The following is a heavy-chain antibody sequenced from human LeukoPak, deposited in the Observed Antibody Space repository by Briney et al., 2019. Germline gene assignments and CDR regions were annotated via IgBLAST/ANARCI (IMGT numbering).Heavy chain of an antibody. CDR3: ARGRLVRGVRLNYYYYMDV. CDR1: GGSISSYY. V-gene: IGHV4-4*07. J-gene: IGHJ6*03. D-gene: IGHD3-10*01. Sequence: SETLSLTCTVSGGSISSYYWSWIRQPAGKGLEWIGRIYISGSGSTNYNPSLKSRVTMSVDTSKNQFSLKLSSVTAADTAVYYCARGRLVRGVRLNYYYYMDVWGKGTTVTISS. CDR2: IYISGSGST.